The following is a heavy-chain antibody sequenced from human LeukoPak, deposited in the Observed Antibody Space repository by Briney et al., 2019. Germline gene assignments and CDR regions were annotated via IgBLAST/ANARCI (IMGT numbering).Heavy chain of an antibody. Sequence: GSLRLSCPASGFTFSNYAMTWVRQAPGKGLEWVSSISGTGGRTYSADSVKGRFTISRDNSKNTLYLQMKNLRVEHTAVYYCAKGLHGGVGYGVDVWGQGTTVSVSS. D-gene: IGHD3-16*01. J-gene: IGHJ6*02. CDR2: ISGTGGRT. V-gene: IGHV3-23*01. CDR3: AKGLHGGVGYGVDV. CDR1: GFTFSNYA.